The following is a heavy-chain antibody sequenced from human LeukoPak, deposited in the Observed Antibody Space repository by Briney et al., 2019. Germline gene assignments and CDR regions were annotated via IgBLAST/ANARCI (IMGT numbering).Heavy chain of an antibody. J-gene: IGHJ6*02. V-gene: IGHV3-7*03. CDR2: INHNGNVN. CDR1: GFTFSSYW. Sequence: GGSLRLSCAASGFTFSSYWMNWARQAPGKGPEWVASINHNGNVNYYVDSVKGRFTISRDNAKNSLYLQMSNLRAEDTAVYFCARGGGLDVWGQGATVTVSS. CDR3: ARGGGLDV. D-gene: IGHD3-16*01.